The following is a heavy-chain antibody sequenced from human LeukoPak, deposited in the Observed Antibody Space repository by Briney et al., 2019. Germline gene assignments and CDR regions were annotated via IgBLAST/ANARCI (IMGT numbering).Heavy chain of an antibody. J-gene: IGHJ4*02. Sequence: GGSLRLSCAASGFTFTSYAMSWVRQAPGKGLEWVSTFSGASTTSYADAVKGRVTISRDNSKNILYLQLNSLRAEDTAVYYCAKLKQWQPQRYFFEYWGQGALVTVAS. D-gene: IGHD6-19*01. CDR1: GFTFTSYA. CDR2: FSGASTT. V-gene: IGHV3-23*01. CDR3: AKLKQWQPQRYFFEY.